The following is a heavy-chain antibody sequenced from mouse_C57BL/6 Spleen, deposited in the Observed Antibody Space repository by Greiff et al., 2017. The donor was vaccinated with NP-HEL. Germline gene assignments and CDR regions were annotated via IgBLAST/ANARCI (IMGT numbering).Heavy chain of an antibody. Sequence: QVQLQQPGAELVKPGASVKLSCKASGYTFTSYWMQWVKQRPGQGLEWIGEIDPSDSYTNYNQKFKGKATLTVDTSSSTAYMQLSSLTSEDAAVDYCAGSPSNYYGRGAWFAYWGQGTLVTVSA. V-gene: IGHV1-50*01. CDR2: IDPSDSYT. J-gene: IGHJ3*01. CDR1: GYTFTSYW. CDR3: AGSPSNYYGRGAWFAY. D-gene: IGHD1-1*01.